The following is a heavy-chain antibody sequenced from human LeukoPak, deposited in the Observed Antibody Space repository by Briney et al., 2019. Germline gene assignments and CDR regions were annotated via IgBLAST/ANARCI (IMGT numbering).Heavy chain of an antibody. J-gene: IGHJ4*02. CDR2: ISAYNGNT. V-gene: IGHV1-18*01. D-gene: IGHD3-22*01. Sequence: GASVKVSCKASGYTFTSYDINWVRQATGQGLEWMGWISAYNGNTNYAQKLQGRVTMTTDTSTSTAYMELRSLRSDDTAVYYCAREYYYDSSGYYDYWGQGTLVTVSS. CDR3: AREYYYDSSGYYDY. CDR1: GYTFTSYD.